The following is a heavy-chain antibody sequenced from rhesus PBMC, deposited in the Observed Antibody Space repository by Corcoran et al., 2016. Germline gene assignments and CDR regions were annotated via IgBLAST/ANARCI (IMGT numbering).Heavy chain of an antibody. V-gene: IGHV1S9*01. J-gene: IGHJ5-2*02. D-gene: IGHD1-1*01. CDR1: GYPFTSYY. CDR3: TREQLELFLASLDV. CDR2: INPSNGNT. Sequence: QVQLVQSGAEVKKPGASVNLSCKASGYPFTSYYINWLRKAPGHVLEWMGWINPSNGNTGYAQKFQGRVTMTRDTSTSTAYMELSSLRSEDTAVYYCTREQLELFLASLDVWGRGVLVTVSS.